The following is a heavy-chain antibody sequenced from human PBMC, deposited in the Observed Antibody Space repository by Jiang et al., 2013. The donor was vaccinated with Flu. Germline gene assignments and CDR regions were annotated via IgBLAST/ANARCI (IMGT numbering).Heavy chain of an antibody. Sequence: SGAEVKKPGASVKVSCKASGYTFTGYYMHWVRQAPGQGLEWMGWINPNSGGTNYAQKFQGWVTMTRDTSISTAYMELSRLRSDDTAVYYCAGTVGSGITGTTVDYYYGMDVWGQGTTVTVSS. CDR3: AGTVGSGITGTTVDYYYGMDV. CDR2: INPNSGGT. J-gene: IGHJ6*02. V-gene: IGHV1-2*04. CDR1: GYTFTGYY. D-gene: IGHD1-7*01.